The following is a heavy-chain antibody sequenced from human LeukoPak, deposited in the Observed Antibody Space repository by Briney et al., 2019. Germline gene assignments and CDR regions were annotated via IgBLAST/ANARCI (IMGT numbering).Heavy chain of an antibody. D-gene: IGHD1-26*01. V-gene: IGHV4-59*08. Sequence: KTSETLSLTCTVSGGSISSYYWSWIRQPPGKGLEWIAYIYYSGSTDYNPSLKSRVTISLDTSKNQFSLKLSSVTAADTAVYHCARHDPIVGTPDAFDIWGQGTMVTVSS. J-gene: IGHJ3*02. CDR1: GGSISSYY. CDR2: IYYSGST. CDR3: ARHDPIVGTPDAFDI.